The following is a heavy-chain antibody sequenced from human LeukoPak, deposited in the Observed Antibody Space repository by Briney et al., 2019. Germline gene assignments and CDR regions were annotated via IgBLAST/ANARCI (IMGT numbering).Heavy chain of an antibody. CDR1: GFTFSIYW. Sequence: GGSLRLSCAASGFTFSIYWMHWVRQGPGKGLVWVSRINTDGSSTTYADSVKGRFTISRDNAKNTLYLRMNSLSAEDTAVYYCARGYSSSYRIDYWGQGTLVTVSS. J-gene: IGHJ4*02. CDR3: ARGYSSSYRIDY. D-gene: IGHD6-6*01. CDR2: INTDGSST. V-gene: IGHV3-74*01.